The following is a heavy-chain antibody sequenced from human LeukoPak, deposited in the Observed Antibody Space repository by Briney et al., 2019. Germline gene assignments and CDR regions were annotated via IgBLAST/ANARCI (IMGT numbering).Heavy chain of an antibody. CDR1: GYSFSRYW. CDR2: IYPGDSDA. CDR3: ARLLRCEIVTHFDF. V-gene: IGHV5-51*01. D-gene: IGHD2-15*01. Sequence: GESLKISCKGSGYSFSRYWIGWVRQMPGKGLEWMGVIYPGDSDATYSPSFQGQVTISADKSISTAYLQWSSLEASDTAKYYCARLLRCEIVTHFDFWGQGSLVTVSS. J-gene: IGHJ4*02.